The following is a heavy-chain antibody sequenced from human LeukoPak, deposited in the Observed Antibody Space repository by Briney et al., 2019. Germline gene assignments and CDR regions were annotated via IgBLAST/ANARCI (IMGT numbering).Heavy chain of an antibody. V-gene: IGHV3-30*18. CDR1: GFTFSSYG. Sequence: GGSLRLSCAASGFTFSSYGMHWVRQAPGKGLEWVAVISYDGSNKYYADSVKGRFTISRDNSKNTLYLQMNSLRAEDTAVYYCAKEGSVFGVVIRPYYFDYWGQGTLVTVSS. CDR2: ISYDGSNK. CDR3: AKEGSVFGVVIRPYYFDY. J-gene: IGHJ4*02. D-gene: IGHD3-3*01.